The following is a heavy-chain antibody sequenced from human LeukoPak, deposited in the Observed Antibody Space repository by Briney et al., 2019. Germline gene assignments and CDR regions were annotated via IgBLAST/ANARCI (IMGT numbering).Heavy chain of an antibody. CDR2: MNPNSGNT. V-gene: IGHV1-8*01. CDR3: ARIDQFVTVYYFDY. CDR1: GYTFTSYD. D-gene: IGHD2-2*01. J-gene: IGHJ4*02. Sequence: GASVKVSCKASGYTFTSYDINWVRQATGQGLEWMGWMNPNSGNTGYAQKFQGRVTMTRNTSISTAYMELSSLRSEDTAVYYCARIDQFVTVYYFDYWGQGTLVTVSS.